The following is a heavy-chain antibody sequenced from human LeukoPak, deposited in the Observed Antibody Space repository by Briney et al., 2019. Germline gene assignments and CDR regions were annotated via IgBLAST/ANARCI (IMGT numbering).Heavy chain of an antibody. CDR2: IYYSGST. Sequence: SETLSLTCTVSGGSISSSSYYWGWIRQPPGKGLEWIGSIYYSGSTYYNPSLKSRVTISVDTSKNQFSLKLSSVTAADTAVYYCARRSSYYDFWSGYYRDYMDVWGKGTTVTVSS. V-gene: IGHV4-39*01. CDR1: GGSISSSSYY. CDR3: ARRSSYYDFWSGYYRDYMDV. J-gene: IGHJ6*03. D-gene: IGHD3-3*01.